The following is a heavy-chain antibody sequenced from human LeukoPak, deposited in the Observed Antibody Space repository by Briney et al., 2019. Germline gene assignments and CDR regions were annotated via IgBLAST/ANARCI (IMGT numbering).Heavy chain of an antibody. Sequence: PGGSLRLSCAASGFTFSSYGMHWVRQAPGKGLEWVAFIRYDGSNKYYADSVKGRFTISRDNSKNTLYLQMNSLRAEDTAVYYSAKDQCGGSCYYYYYMDVWGKGTTVTVSS. D-gene: IGHD2-15*01. CDR1: GFTFSSYG. CDR3: AKDQCGGSCYYYYYMDV. CDR2: IRYDGSNK. V-gene: IGHV3-30*02. J-gene: IGHJ6*03.